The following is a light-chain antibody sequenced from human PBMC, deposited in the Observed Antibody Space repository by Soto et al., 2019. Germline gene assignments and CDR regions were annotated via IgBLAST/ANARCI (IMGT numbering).Light chain of an antibody. CDR2: TTN. CDR3: EAWDDSLNGHV. CDR1: SSNIGTSS. Sequence: QSVLTQPHSASGTPGQRVTISCSGSSSNIGTSSVHWFQQLPGTAPKLLISTTNQRPSGVPERFSGSKSGTSASLAISGLQSEDEADYYCEAWDDSLNGHVFGTGTKAPS. J-gene: IGLJ1*01. V-gene: IGLV1-44*01.